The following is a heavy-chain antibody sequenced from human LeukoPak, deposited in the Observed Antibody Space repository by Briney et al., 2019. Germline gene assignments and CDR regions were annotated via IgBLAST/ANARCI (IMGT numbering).Heavy chain of an antibody. CDR1: GFTFSSYA. D-gene: IGHD3-16*02. Sequence: GGSLRLSCAASGFTFSSYAMSWVRQAPGKGLEWVSAISGSGGSTYYADSVKGRFTISRDNSKNTLYLQMNSLRAEDTAVYYCAKEYDYVWGSYRYDWFDPWGQGTLVTVSS. CDR3: AKEYDYVWGSYRYDWFDP. CDR2: ISGSGGST. J-gene: IGHJ5*02. V-gene: IGHV3-23*01.